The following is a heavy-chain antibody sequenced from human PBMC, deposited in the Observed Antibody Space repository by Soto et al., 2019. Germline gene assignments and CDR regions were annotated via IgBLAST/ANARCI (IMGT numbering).Heavy chain of an antibody. Sequence: SETLSLTCTVSGGSISSYYWSWIRQPPGKGLEWIGYIYYSGSTNYNPSLKSRVTISVDTSKNQFSLKLSSVTAADTAVYYCARGGGGHRGRFSYWGQGTLVPGSS. CDR2: IYYSGST. V-gene: IGHV4-59*01. D-gene: IGHD1-26*01. CDR1: GGSISSYY. J-gene: IGHJ4*02. CDR3: ARGGGGHRGRFSY.